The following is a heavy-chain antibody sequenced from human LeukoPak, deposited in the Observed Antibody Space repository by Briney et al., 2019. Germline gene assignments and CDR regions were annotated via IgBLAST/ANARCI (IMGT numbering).Heavy chain of an antibody. CDR2: IKQDGSEK. CDR1: EFTFSTYW. J-gene: IGHJ6*04. D-gene: IGHD3-10*02. Sequence: GGSLRLSCAASEFTFSTYWMSWVRQAPGKGLEWVADIKQDGSEKYYVHSVKGRFTISRLNAKNSLFLQMNSLRAEDTAVYYCAELGITMIGGVWGKGTTVTISS. CDR3: AELGITMIGGV. V-gene: IGHV3-7*01.